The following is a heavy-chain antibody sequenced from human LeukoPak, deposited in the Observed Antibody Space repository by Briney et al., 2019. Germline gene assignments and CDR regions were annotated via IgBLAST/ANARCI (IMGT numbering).Heavy chain of an antibody. CDR1: GYTFTDYY. D-gene: IGHD6-19*01. CDR3: ARIPIAVAGRWYYFDY. Sequence: ASVKISCKVSGYTFTDYYMHWVQQAPGKGLEWMGLVDPEDGETIYAEKFQGRATITTDESTSTAYMELSSLRSEDTAVYYCARIPIAVAGRWYYFDYWGQGTLVTVSS. V-gene: IGHV1-69-2*01. J-gene: IGHJ4*02. CDR2: VDPEDGET.